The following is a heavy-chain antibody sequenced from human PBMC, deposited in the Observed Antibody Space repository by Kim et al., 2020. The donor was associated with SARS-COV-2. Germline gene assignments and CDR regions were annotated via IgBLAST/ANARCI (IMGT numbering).Heavy chain of an antibody. Sequence: GGSLRLSCAASGFTFSSYGMHWVRQAPGKGLEWVAVISYDGSNKYYADSVKGRFTISRDNSKNTLYLQMNSLRAEDTAVYYCAKEGGATADLDYWGQGTLVTVSS. CDR3: AKEGGATADLDY. J-gene: IGHJ4*02. CDR1: GFTFSSYG. V-gene: IGHV3-30*18. D-gene: IGHD1-26*01. CDR2: ISYDGSNK.